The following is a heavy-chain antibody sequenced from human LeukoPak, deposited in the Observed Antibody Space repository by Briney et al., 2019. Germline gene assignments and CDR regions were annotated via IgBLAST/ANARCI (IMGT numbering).Heavy chain of an antibody. Sequence: GGSLRLSCAASGFTVSSNYMSWVRQAPGKGLEWVSVIYSDGNTYYADSVKGRFTISRDNAKNSLYLQMNSLRVEDTAVYYCAKEGRSLQTYWGQGTLVTVSS. D-gene: IGHD5-24*01. CDR1: GFTVSSNY. J-gene: IGHJ4*02. V-gene: IGHV3-53*01. CDR3: AKEGRSLQTY. CDR2: IYSDGNT.